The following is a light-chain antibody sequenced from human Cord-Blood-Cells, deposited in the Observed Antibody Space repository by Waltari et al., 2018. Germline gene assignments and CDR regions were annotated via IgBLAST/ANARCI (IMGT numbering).Light chain of an antibody. CDR2: VAS. V-gene: IGKV1-39*01. J-gene: IGKJ2*03. CDR1: QSISSY. CDR3: QQSYSTPSYS. Sequence: IQMPQPQSPLSASVGNRVTITCSPSQSISSYLNRYQQKLGKAPNLLIYVASSLQSGVPSRFSGSGSGTDVTLTISSLQPEDFATYYCQQSYSTPSYSFGQGTKLEIK.